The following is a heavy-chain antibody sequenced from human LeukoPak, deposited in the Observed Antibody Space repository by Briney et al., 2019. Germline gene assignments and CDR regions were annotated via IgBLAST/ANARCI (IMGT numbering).Heavy chain of an antibody. J-gene: IGHJ6*03. CDR1: GFTFSSYE. V-gene: IGHV3-48*03. Sequence: PGGSLRLSCAASGFTFSSYEMNWVRQAPGKGLEGVSYISSSGSTIYYADSVKGRFTISRDNAKNSLYLQMNSLRAEDTAVYYCARDSYYDFWSGTPYYYMDVWGKGTTVTVSS. D-gene: IGHD3-3*01. CDR2: ISSSGSTI. CDR3: ARDSYYDFWSGTPYYYMDV.